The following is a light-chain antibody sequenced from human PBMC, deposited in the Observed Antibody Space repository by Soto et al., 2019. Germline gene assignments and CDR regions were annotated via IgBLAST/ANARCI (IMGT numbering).Light chain of an antibody. CDR3: SSFAGNNNLV. J-gene: IGLJ2*01. Sequence: QSALTQPPSASGSPGQSVTISCTGTSSDVGGYNYVSWYQQHPVKAPKLMISEVSKRPSGVPDRFSGSKSGNTASLTVSGLQAEEEADYYCSSFAGNNNLVFGGGTQLTVL. CDR1: SSDVGGYNY. CDR2: EVS. V-gene: IGLV2-8*01.